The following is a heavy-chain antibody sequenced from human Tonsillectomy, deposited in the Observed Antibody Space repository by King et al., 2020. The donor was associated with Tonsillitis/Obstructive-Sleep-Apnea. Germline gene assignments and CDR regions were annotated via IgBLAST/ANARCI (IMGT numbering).Heavy chain of an antibody. CDR2: IDPSDSYS. V-gene: IGHV5-10-1*03. D-gene: IGHD1-26*01. CDR3: ARHDSPGTLLVQYGLDV. Sequence: VQLVESGAEVKKPGESLRISCKGSGYTFSSYWINWVRQMPGKGLEWMGRIDPSDSYSNYSPSFQGHVTISADKSISTAYLQWSSLKASDTAMYYCARHDSPGTLLVQYGLDVWGQGTTVTVSS. CDR1: GYTFSSYW. J-gene: IGHJ6*02.